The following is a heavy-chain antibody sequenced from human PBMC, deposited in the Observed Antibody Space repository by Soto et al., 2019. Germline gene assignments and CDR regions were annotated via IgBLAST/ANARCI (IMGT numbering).Heavy chain of an antibody. J-gene: IGHJ4*02. CDR1: GFTFSRQA. D-gene: IGHD2-15*01. V-gene: IGHV3-33*01. CDR3: ATGFLGLCTGGNCPLDS. CDR2: IWYHGVDK. Sequence: QVQLVESGGGVVQPERSLRLSCAASGFTFSRQAMHWVRQAPGRGLEWVAVIWYHGVDKYYADSVKGRFTISRDNSKNTVNLQMNSMRGEYTAVYYCATGFLGLCTGGNCPLDSWGQGSLVTVSS.